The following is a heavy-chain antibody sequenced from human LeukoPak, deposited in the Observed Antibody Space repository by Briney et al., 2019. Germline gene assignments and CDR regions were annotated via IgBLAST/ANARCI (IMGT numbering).Heavy chain of an antibody. V-gene: IGHV3-23*01. CDR3: AKSGYIVLVPAAFDY. D-gene: IGHD2-2*01. Sequence: GGSLRLSCAASGFTFSSYTMNWVRQAPGKGLEWVSAISGSGGSTYYADSVKGRFTISRDNSKNTLYLQMNSLRAEDTAVYYCAKSGYIVLVPAAFDYWGRGTLVTVSS. J-gene: IGHJ4*02. CDR2: ISGSGGST. CDR1: GFTFSSYT.